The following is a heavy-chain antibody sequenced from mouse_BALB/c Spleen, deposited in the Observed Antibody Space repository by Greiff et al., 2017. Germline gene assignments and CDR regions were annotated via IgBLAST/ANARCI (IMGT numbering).Heavy chain of an antibody. D-gene: IGHD4-1*01. CDR2: INPSTGGT. J-gene: IGHJ2*01. Sequence: EVQRVESGPELVKTGASVKISCKASGYSFTDYYMHWVKQSPEKSFEWIGEINPSTGGTSYNQKFKGKATLTVDKSSSTAYMQLKSLTSEDSAVYYCATLGGGPFDYWGQGTTLTVSS. CDR3: ATLGGGPFDY. CDR1: GYSFTDYY. V-gene: IGHV1-42*01.